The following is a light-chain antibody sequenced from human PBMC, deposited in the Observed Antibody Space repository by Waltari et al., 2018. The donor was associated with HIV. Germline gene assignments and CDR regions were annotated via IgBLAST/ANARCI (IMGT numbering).Light chain of an antibody. CDR3: QQYLLTTVT. Sequence: QSALTQPASVSGSPGQSITISCTGTSSDVGHSYNSVSWYQRHPGKAPQLIIYEVNRRPSWITIRFTCSQSGNTAALTIAGLQGEDVAVYYCQQYLLTTVTFGGGTK. CDR2: EVN. V-gene: IGLV2-14*01. J-gene: IGLJ2*01. CDR1: SSDVGHSYNS.